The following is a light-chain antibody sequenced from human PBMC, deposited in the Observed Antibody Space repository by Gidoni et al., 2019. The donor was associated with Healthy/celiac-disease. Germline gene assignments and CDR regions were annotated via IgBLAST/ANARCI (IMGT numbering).Light chain of an antibody. CDR3: QQYNSYPYT. CDR1: QSISSW. Sequence: DIQMTQSPSTLSASVGDRVTITCRASQSISSWLTWYQQKPGKAPKLLIYKASSLESGVPSRFSGSGSGTEFTLTISSLQPDDFATYYCQQYNSYPYTFGQGTKLEIK. V-gene: IGKV1-5*03. CDR2: KAS. J-gene: IGKJ2*01.